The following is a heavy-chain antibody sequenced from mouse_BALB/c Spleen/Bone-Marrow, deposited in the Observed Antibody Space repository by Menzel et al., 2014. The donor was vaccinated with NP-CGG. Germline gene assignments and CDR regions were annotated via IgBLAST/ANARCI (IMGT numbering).Heavy chain of an antibody. CDR3: ATDGYYVRFAY. CDR1: GFSLTSYG. J-gene: IGHJ3*01. D-gene: IGHD2-3*01. V-gene: IGHV2-2*02. CDR2: IWSGGST. Sequence: QVQLQQSGPGLVQPSQCLSITCTVSGFSLTSYGVHWVRQSPGKGLEWLGVIWSGGSTDYNAAFISRLSISKDNSKSQVSFKMNSLQANDTAIYYCATDGYYVRFAYWGQGTLVTVSA.